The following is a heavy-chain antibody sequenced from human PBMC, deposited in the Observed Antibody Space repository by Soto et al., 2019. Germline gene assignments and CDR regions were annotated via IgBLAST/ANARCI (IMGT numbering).Heavy chain of an antibody. V-gene: IGHV5-51*01. J-gene: IGHJ4*02. CDR1: GYSFTSYW. CDR3: ARHGLRTGTRVDY. CDR2: IYPGDSDT. D-gene: IGHD1-1*01. Sequence: GESLKISCKGSGYSFTSYWIGWVRQMTGKGLEWMGIIYPGDSDTRYSPSFQGQVTISADKSISTAYLQWSSLKASDTAMYYCARHGLRTGTRVDYWGQGTLVTVSS.